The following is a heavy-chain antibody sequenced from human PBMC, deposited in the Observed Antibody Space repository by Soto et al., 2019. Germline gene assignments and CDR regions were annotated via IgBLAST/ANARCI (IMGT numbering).Heavy chain of an antibody. J-gene: IGHJ6*02. D-gene: IGHD1-7*01. CDR1: GFTFDDYA. V-gene: IGHV3-9*01. CDR2: ISWNSGSI. CDR3: AKDGGTGTTSSYYYGMDV. Sequence: EVQLVESGGGLVQPGRSLRLSCAASGFTFDDYAMHWVRQAPGKGLEWVSGISWNSGSIGYADSVKGRFTISRDNAKNSLYLQMNSLRAEDKALYYCAKDGGTGTTSSYYYGMDVWGQGTTVTVSS.